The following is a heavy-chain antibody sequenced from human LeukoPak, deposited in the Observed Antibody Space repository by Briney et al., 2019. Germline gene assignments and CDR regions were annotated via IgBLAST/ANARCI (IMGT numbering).Heavy chain of an antibody. Sequence: GGSLQISCKGSGYSFTSYWIGWGRPMPGKGAEWMGIIYPGDSDTRYSPSVQGQVTISADKSISTAYLQWSSLKASDTAMYYCARLLLWCGEKGGCDPWGQGTLVTVSS. CDR1: GYSFTSYW. V-gene: IGHV5-51*01. D-gene: IGHD3-10*01. CDR3: ARLLLWCGEKGGCDP. CDR2: IYPGDSDT. J-gene: IGHJ5*02.